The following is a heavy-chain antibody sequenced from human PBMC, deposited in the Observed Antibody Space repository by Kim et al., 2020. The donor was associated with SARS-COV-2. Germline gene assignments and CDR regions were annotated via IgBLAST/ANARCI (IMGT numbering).Heavy chain of an antibody. CDR1: GGSFSGYY. D-gene: IGHD3-10*01. J-gene: IGHJ2*01. Sequence: SETLSLTCAVYGGSFSGYYWSWIRQPPRKGLEWIGEINHSGRTNYNPSLKSRVTISVDTSKNQFSLKLTSVTAADRAVYYCARRLSNTSGWGSHYCDLWG. CDR3: ARRLSNTSGWGSHYCDL. V-gene: IGHV4-34*01. CDR2: INHSGRT.